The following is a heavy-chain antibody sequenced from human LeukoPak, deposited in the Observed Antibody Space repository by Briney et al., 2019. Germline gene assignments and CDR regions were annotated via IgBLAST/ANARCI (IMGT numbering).Heavy chain of an antibody. CDR1: GGSISSGSYY. Sequence: SETLSLTCTVSGGSISSGSYYWTWIRQPAGKGLEWIGRIYTSGSTNYNPSLNSRVTISLDTSKNQFSLKLSSVTAADTAVYYCAREDYYGTNFDYWGQGTLVTVSS. J-gene: IGHJ4*02. V-gene: IGHV4-61*02. D-gene: IGHD3-10*01. CDR2: IYTSGST. CDR3: AREDYYGTNFDY.